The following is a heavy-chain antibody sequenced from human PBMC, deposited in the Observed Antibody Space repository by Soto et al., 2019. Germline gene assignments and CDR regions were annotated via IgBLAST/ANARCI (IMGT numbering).Heavy chain of an antibody. CDR2: IIPIFGTA. Sequence: GASVKVSCKASGGTFSSYAISWVRQAPGQGLEWMGRIIPIFGTANYAQKFQGRVTITADESTSTAYMELSSLRSEDTAVYYCARRGGGDYGETGYYYYGMDVWGQGTTVTVSS. CDR1: GGTFSSYA. V-gene: IGHV1-69*13. J-gene: IGHJ6*02. CDR3: ARRGGGDYGETGYYYYGMDV. D-gene: IGHD4-17*01.